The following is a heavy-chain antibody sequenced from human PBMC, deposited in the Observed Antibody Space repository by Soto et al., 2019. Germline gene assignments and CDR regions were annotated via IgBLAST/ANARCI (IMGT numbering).Heavy chain of an antibody. D-gene: IGHD6-6*01. J-gene: IGHJ4*02. V-gene: IGHV4-31*03. CDR3: ARSHDEYSSSSVDY. Sequence: QVQLQESGPGLVKPSQTLSLTCTVSGGSISSGGYYWSWIRQHPGKGLEWIGYIYYSGSTYYNPSLKSRFTISVDTSKNQFSLKLSSVTAADTAVYYCARSHDEYSSSSVDYWGQGTLVTVSS. CDR1: GGSISSGGYY. CDR2: IYYSGST.